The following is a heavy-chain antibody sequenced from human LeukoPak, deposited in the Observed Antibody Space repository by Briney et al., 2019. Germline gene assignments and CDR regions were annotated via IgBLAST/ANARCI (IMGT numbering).Heavy chain of an antibody. CDR1: GGSISTYY. CDR3: AKTRDYFDF. CDR2: IYYSGST. Sequence: SETLSLTCTVSGGSISTYYWSWIRQSPGKGLEWIGYIYYSGSTNYNPSLKSRVTISVDTSKNQFSLKLGSVTAADTAVYYCAKTRDYFDFWGQGTLVTVSS. J-gene: IGHJ4*02. V-gene: IGHV4-59*01.